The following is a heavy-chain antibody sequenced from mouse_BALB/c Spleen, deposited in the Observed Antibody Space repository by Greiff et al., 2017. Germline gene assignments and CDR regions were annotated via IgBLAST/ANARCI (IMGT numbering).Heavy chain of an antibody. CDR3: ASGDYGSSWFAY. CDR2: IYPGDGDT. J-gene: IGHJ3*01. CDR1: GYAFSSYW. Sequence: VQLQQSGAELVRPGSSVTISCKASGYAFSSYWMNWVKQRPGQGLEWIGQIYPGDGDTNYNGKFKGKATLTADKSSSTAYMQLSSLTSEDSAVYFCASGDYGSSWFAYWGQGTLVTVSA. V-gene: IGHV1-80*01. D-gene: IGHD1-1*01.